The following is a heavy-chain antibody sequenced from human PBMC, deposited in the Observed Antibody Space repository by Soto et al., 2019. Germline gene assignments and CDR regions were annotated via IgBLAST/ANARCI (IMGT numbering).Heavy chain of an antibody. CDR3: ARDPVVPAYYGMDV. V-gene: IGHV1-18*01. CDR1: GYTFTSYN. J-gene: IGHJ6*02. CDR2: ISPYTGHT. D-gene: IGHD2-2*01. Sequence: QVQLVQSGAEVKKPGASVKVSCKASGYTFTSYNIVWVRQAPGQVLEWMGWISPYTGHTNYTQKLQGRVTMTTDTSTSTAYMELRSLRSDDTAVYYCARDPVVPAYYGMDVWGQGTTVTVSS.